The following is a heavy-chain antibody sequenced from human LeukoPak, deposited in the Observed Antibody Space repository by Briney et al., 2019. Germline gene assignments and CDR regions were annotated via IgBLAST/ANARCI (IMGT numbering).Heavy chain of an antibody. CDR2: LYPADSDT. Sequence: GESLKTSCNCSGYPFSNYWIGCGRPMPGEGVGLMVMLYPADSDTRYSPSCQGQVTISVDRTISTAYLQWNGLKASDTATYYVVAGNGDYFDHWGQGTLVTVSS. CDR1: GYPFSNYW. J-gene: IGHJ4*02. CDR3: VAGNGDYFDH. V-gene: IGHV5-51*01. D-gene: IGHD6-19*01.